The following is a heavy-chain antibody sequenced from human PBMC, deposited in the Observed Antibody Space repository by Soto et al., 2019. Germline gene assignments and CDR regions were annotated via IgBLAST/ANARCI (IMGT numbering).Heavy chain of an antibody. D-gene: IGHD1-26*01. J-gene: IGHJ4*02. Sequence: VQLVESGGGVVQPGRSLRLSCAASGFTFSSYAMSRVRQAPGKGLEWVSAISGSGGSTYYADSVKGRFTISRDNSKNTLYLQMNSLRAEDTAVYYCAKDVSGSYPFDYWGQGTLVTVSS. CDR3: AKDVSGSYPFDY. CDR2: ISGSGGST. CDR1: GFTFSSYA. V-gene: IGHV3-23*04.